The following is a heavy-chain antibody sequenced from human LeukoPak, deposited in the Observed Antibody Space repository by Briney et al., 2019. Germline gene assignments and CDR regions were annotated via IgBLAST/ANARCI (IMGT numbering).Heavy chain of an antibody. CDR2: LYHLGST. Sequence: SETLSLTCTVSGGAISTNGYYWGWIRQPPGKGLEWIGSLYHLGSTYYNASLKSRVTMSVDTSQNQFSLRLISVTAADTAVYYCAGLHSDKRGFGYWGQGTLVTVSS. D-gene: IGHD2-21*01. V-gene: IGHV4-39*01. CDR1: GGAISTNGYY. J-gene: IGHJ4*02. CDR3: AGLHSDKRGFGY.